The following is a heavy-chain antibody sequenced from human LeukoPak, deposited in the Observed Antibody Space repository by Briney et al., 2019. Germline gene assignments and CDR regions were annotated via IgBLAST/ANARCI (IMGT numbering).Heavy chain of an antibody. CDR1: GFTFSSYS. J-gene: IGHJ4*02. Sequence: GGSLRLSCAASGFTFSSYSMNWVRQAPGKGLEWVSSISSSSSYIYYADSVKGRFTISRDNAKNSLYLQMNSLKAEDTAVYYCVGYCSGGSCYSLDYWGQGTLVTVFS. D-gene: IGHD2-15*01. CDR2: ISSSSSYI. V-gene: IGHV3-21*01. CDR3: VGYCSGGSCYSLDY.